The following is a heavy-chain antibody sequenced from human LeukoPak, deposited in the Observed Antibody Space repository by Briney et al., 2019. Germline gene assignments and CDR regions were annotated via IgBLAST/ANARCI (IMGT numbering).Heavy chain of an antibody. V-gene: IGHV3-7*01. D-gene: IGHD3-22*01. Sequence: GGSLRLSCAVSGFSVTGNYMTWVRLAPGKGLEWVANIKQDGSETYYVDSVKGRFTISRDNAKNSLYLQMNSLRAEDTAVYYCAGDSSPYYYDSSGSSFDYWGQGTLVTVSS. J-gene: IGHJ4*02. CDR2: IKQDGSET. CDR1: GFSVTGNY. CDR3: AGDSSPYYYDSSGSSFDY.